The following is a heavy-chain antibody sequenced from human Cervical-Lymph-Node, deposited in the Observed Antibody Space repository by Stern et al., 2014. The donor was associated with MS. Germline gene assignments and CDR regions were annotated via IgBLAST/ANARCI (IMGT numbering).Heavy chain of an antibody. J-gene: IGHJ6*02. CDR1: GFSLRDYG. CDR2: MSYGGTYI. CDR3: AKMIAPDFWSGYATDNYHGLGV. D-gene: IGHD3-3*01. V-gene: IGHV3-33*06. Sequence: QVQLVQSGGGVVQPGESLRLSCLTSGFSLRDYGVHWVRQAPGKGLEWVALMSYGGTYIHYADPVKGRFSISRDSSRNTVNLQMHSLRVEDTAVYYCAKMIAPDFWSGYATDNYHGLGVWGQGTTVTVSS.